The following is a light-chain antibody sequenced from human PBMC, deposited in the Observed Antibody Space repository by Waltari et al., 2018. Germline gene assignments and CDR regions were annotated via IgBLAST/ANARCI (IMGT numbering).Light chain of an antibody. V-gene: IGLV2-8*01. CDR1: SSDVGDNKY. J-gene: IGLJ3*02. CDR3: SSYAGSNNWV. Sequence: QSDLTQPHSASGSRGQSFTISCPVTSSDVGDNKYFSWYQQHPGKAPNLMIYEVSKRPSGVPDRFSGSKSGNTASLTVSGLHAEDEADYYCSSYAGSNNWVFGGGTKLTVL. CDR2: EVS.